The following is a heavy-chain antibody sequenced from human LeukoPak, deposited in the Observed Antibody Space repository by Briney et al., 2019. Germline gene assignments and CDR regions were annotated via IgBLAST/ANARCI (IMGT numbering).Heavy chain of an antibody. CDR3: ARGQQQPIYYYYGMDV. CDR2: IYYSGST. J-gene: IGHJ6*02. D-gene: IGHD6-13*01. Sequence: PSETPSLTCTVSGGSISSYYWSWIRQPPGKGLEWIGYIYYSGSTNYDPSLKSRVTISVDTSKNQFSLKLSSVTAVDTAVYYCARGQQQPIYYYYGMDVWGQGTTVTVSS. V-gene: IGHV4-59*01. CDR1: GGSISSYY.